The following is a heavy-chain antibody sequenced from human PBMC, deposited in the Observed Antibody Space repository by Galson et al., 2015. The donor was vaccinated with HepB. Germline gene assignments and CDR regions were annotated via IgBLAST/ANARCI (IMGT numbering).Heavy chain of an antibody. CDR1: GFTFSNYA. J-gene: IGHJ3*02. CDR3: AKYRTSGFGADVFDI. CDR2: ISGSGGST. Sequence: SLRLSCPASGFTFSNYAMSWVRQAPGKGLEWVSGISGSGGSTYYADSVKGRFTISRDNSKNTLYLQMNSLRAEDTAVYYCAKYRTSGFGADVFDIWGQGTMVTVSS. V-gene: IGHV3-23*01. D-gene: IGHD3-10*01.